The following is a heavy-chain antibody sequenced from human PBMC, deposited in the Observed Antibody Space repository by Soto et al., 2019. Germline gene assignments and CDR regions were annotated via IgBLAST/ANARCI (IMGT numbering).Heavy chain of an antibody. V-gene: IGHV1-18*04. Sequence: QVQLLQSGAEVKKPGASVTVSCKASGYTFSRHGIIWVRQAPGQGLEWMAWSGNTNYAQKFQGRLTLTTNPSTRTGYMELRSLSSDDTAVYYCARGADDFSSGYYYEYWGQGTLVTVSS. CDR2: SGNT. D-gene: IGHD3-3*01. J-gene: IGHJ4*02. CDR1: GYTFSRHG. CDR3: ARGADDFSSGYYYEY.